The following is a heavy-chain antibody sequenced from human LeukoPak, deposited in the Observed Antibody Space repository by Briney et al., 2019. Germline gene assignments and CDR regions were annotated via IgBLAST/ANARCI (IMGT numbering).Heavy chain of an antibody. D-gene: IGHD1-7*01. Sequence: GGSLRLSCAVSGFTFSRYSMNWVRQAPGKGLEWVALIAHDGSNKYYADSVKGRFTISRDNSRSILYLQMNSLRPEDTAVYSCARSFFQWNYGSCLDSWGQGILVTVSS. CDR3: ARSFFQWNYGSCLDS. CDR2: IAHDGSNK. J-gene: IGHJ4*02. CDR1: GFTFSRYS. V-gene: IGHV3-30*03.